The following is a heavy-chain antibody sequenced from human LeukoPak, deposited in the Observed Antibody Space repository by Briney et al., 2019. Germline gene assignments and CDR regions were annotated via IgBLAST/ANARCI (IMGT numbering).Heavy chain of an antibody. V-gene: IGHV1-2*06. Sequence: ASVKVSCKVSGYTLTELSMHWVRQAPGQGLEWMGRINPNSGGTNYAQKFQGRVTMTRDTSISTAYMELSRLRSDDTAVYYCAREKVDTLDYWGQGTLVTVSS. D-gene: IGHD2-15*01. CDR2: INPNSGGT. CDR1: GYTLTELS. J-gene: IGHJ4*02. CDR3: AREKVDTLDY.